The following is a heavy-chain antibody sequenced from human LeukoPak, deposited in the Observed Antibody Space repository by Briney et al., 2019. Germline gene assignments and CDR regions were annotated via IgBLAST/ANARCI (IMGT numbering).Heavy chain of an antibody. V-gene: IGHV1-69*05. CDR3: AIYDSLGYFDY. Sequence: GASVKVSCKASGGTFSSYAISWVRQAPGQGLEWMGGIIPIFGTANYAQKFQGRVTITTDESTSTAYMELSSLRSEGTAVYYCAIYDSLGYFDYWGQGTLVTVSS. CDR1: GGTFSSYA. CDR2: IIPIFGTA. D-gene: IGHD3-3*01. J-gene: IGHJ4*02.